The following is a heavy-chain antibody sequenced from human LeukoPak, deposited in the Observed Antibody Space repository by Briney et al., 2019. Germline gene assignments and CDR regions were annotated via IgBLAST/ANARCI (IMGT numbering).Heavy chain of an antibody. D-gene: IGHD2-21*02. Sequence: GASVKVSCKASGYTFTSYYMHWVRQAPGQGLEGMGIINPSGGSTSYAQKFQGRVTMTRDTSTSTVYMELSSLRSEDMAVYYCARGCGGDCSGYGMDVWGQGTTVTVSS. CDR2: INPSGGST. CDR1: GYTFTSYY. V-gene: IGHV1-46*01. J-gene: IGHJ6*02. CDR3: ARGCGGDCSGYGMDV.